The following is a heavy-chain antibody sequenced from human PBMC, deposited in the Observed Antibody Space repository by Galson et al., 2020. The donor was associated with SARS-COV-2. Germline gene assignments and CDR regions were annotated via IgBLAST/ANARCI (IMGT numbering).Heavy chain of an antibody. J-gene: IGHJ4*02. CDR3: ARGRITMIVVSHPFDY. CDR2: IYYSGST. CDR1: GGSISSGGYY. V-gene: IGHV4-31*03. Sequence: SETLSLTCTVSGGSISSGGYYWSWIRQHTGKGLEGIGYIYYSGSTYYNPSLKSRVTISVDTSKNQFSLKLSSVTAADTAVYYCARGRITMIVVSHPFDYWGQGTLVTVSS. D-gene: IGHD3-22*01.